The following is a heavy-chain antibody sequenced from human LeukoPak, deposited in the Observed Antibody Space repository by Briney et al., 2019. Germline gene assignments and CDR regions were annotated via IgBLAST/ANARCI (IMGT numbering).Heavy chain of an antibody. CDR2: MSGSGGSS. D-gene: IGHD3-3*01. V-gene: IGHV3-23*01. Sequence: GGSLRLSCAASGFTFSSYAMSWVRQAPGKGLEWVSAMSGSGGSSYYADSVKGRFTISRDNSKNTLYLQMNSLRAEDTAVYYCAKPYYDFWSGYSSPDYWGQGTLVTVSS. CDR3: AKPYYDFWSGYSSPDY. J-gene: IGHJ4*02. CDR1: GFTFSSYA.